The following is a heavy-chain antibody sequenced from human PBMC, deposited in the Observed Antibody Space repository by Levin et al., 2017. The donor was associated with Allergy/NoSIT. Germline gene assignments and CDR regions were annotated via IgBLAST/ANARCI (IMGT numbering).Heavy chain of an antibody. D-gene: IGHD3-10*01. J-gene: IGHJ6*02. Sequence: KSSETLSLTCTVSGDSISGGTFYWSWIRQRPGKGLEWIGFIHHSGSAYYNPSLKSRLTMSLDTSKSQFSLRVTSVTVADTAVYYCARDECAWLGECYGMDVWGQGTTVIVSS. CDR2: IHHSGSA. CDR3: ARDECAWLGECYGMDV. V-gene: IGHV4-31*03. CDR1: GDSISGGTFY.